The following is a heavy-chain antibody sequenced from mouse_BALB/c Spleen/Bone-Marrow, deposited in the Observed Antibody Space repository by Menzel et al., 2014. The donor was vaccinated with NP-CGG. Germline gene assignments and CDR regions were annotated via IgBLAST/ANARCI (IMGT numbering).Heavy chain of an antibody. Sequence: VQLKESGAELVRSGASVKLSCTASGFNLKDYYMPWVKQRPEQGLEGIGLIDPENGDTEYAPKFQGKATMTADTSSNTACRQLSSLTSEDTAVYYCNRYDWYFDVWGAGTTVAVSS. J-gene: IGHJ1*01. V-gene: IGHV14-4*02. CDR3: NRYDWYFDV. D-gene: IGHD2-14*01. CDR2: IDPENGDT. CDR1: GFNLKDYY.